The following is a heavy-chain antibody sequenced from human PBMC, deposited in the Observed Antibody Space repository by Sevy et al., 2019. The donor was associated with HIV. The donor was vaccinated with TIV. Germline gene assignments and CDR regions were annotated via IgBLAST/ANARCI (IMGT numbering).Heavy chain of an antibody. CDR3: ARDLPYYCSGGSCYSY. Sequence: GGSLRLSCAASAFTFSDYYRSWIRQAPGKGLEWVSYISSSGSTIYYADSVKGRFTISRDNAKNSLYLQMNSLRAEDTAVYYCARDLPYYCSGGSCYSYWGQGTLVTVSS. V-gene: IGHV3-11*01. J-gene: IGHJ4*02. D-gene: IGHD2-15*01. CDR1: AFTFSDYY. CDR2: ISSSGSTI.